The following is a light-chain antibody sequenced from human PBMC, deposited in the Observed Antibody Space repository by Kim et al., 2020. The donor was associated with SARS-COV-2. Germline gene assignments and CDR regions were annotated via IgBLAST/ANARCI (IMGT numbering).Light chain of an antibody. CDR1: QSVTNNY. CDR3: QHYAGLPLT. CDR2: GAS. J-gene: IGKJ4*01. V-gene: IGKV3-20*01. Sequence: EIVLTQSPGTLSLSPGERVTLSCRASQSVTNNYLAWYQQKPGQAPRLVIFGASTRATGIPDRFSGSGSGTDFTLTISRLEPEDFAVYFCQHYAGLPLTFGGGTQVDIK.